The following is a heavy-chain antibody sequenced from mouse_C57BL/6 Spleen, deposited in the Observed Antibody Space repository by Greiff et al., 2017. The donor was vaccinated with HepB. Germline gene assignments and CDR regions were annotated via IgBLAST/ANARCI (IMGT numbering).Heavy chain of an antibody. CDR1: GYTFTDYY. CDR3: APRWLLMFAY. V-gene: IGHV1-26*01. D-gene: IGHD2-3*01. CDR2: INPNNGGT. J-gene: IGHJ3*01. Sequence: EVQLQQSGPELVKPGASVKISCKASGYTFTDYYMNWVKQSHGKSLEWIGDINPNNGGTSYNQKFKGKSTLTVDKSSSTAYMELRSLTSEDSAVYYCAPRWLLMFAYWGQGTLVTVSA.